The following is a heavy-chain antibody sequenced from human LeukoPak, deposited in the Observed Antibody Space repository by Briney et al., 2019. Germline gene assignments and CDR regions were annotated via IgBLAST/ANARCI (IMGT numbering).Heavy chain of an antibody. D-gene: IGHD2-8*01. CDR1: GFTFSSYA. J-gene: IGHJ4*02. CDR3: AKSHIVLMVYAIRYFDY. Sequence: GGSLSLPCAASGFTFSSYAMSWVRQAPGRGLEWVSAISGSGGSTYYADSVKGRFTISRDNSKNTLYLQKNSLRAEDTAVYYCAKSHIVLMVYAIRYFDYWGQGTLVTVSS. CDR2: ISGSGGST. V-gene: IGHV3-23*01.